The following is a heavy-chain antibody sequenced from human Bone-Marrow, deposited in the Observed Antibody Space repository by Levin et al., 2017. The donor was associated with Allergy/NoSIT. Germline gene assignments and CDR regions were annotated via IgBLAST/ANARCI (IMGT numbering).Heavy chain of an antibody. CDR3: ASGYAYGFAV. CDR1: GDSISNSNFH. Sequence: PSETLSLTCTVSGDSISNSNFHWAWIRQSPGTTLEWIATVFKSGTTYYTPSLKSRVTMSLHTSENQLSLKVTSMSAADTALYFCASGYAYGFAVWGQGTMVTVSS. V-gene: IGHV4-39*01. J-gene: IGHJ1*01. CDR2: VFKSGTT. D-gene: IGHD2-21*01.